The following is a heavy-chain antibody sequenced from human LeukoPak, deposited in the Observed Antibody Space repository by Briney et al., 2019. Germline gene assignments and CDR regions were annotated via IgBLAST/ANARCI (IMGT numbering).Heavy chain of an antibody. CDR1: GGSISSYY. Sequence: PSETLSLTCTVSGGSISSYYWSWIRQPPGKGLEWIGYIYYSGSTNYNPSLKSRVTISVDTSKNQFSLKLSSVTAADTAVYYCARADDTRFDPWGQGTLVTVSS. CDR3: ARADDTRFDP. D-gene: IGHD3-9*01. J-gene: IGHJ5*02. V-gene: IGHV4-59*01. CDR2: IYYSGST.